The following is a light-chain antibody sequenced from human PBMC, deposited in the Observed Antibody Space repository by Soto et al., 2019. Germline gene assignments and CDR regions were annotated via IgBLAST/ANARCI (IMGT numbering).Light chain of an antibody. CDR3: QQYNSYSWT. Sequence: DIQMTQSPSTLSASVGDRVTITCRASQSISSWLAWYQQKPGKAPKLLIYDASCFESGVPSRFSGSGSGTEFPLSISSLQPDDFATYYCQQYNSYSWTFGQGTKVEIK. CDR1: QSISSW. CDR2: DAS. J-gene: IGKJ1*01. V-gene: IGKV1-5*01.